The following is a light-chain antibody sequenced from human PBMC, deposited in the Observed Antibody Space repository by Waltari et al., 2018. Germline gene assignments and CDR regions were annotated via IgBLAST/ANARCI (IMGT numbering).Light chain of an antibody. J-gene: IGKJ1*01. Sequence: DIVMTQSPDSLAVSLGERATINCKSRQRVLYSSNKKNYLAWYQKKPGQPPKLLICWASIRESGVPDRFSGSGSGTDFTLTISSLQAEDVAVYYCQQYYSTPPTFGQGTKVEIK. CDR3: QQYYSTPPT. CDR1: QRVLYSSNKKNY. CDR2: WAS. V-gene: IGKV4-1*01.